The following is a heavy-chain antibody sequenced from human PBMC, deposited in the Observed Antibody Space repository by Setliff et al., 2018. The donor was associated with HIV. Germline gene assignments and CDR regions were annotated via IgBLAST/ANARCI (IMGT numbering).Heavy chain of an antibody. CDR2: INAGNGNT. V-gene: IGHV1-3*01. CDR1: GYTFTSYA. Sequence: ASVKVSCKASGYTFTSYAMHWVRQAPGQRLEWMGWINAGNGNTKYSPKFQGRVTITRDTSASTAYVELSSLRSEDTAVYYCARGYSIALGWFDPWGQGTLVTVSS. J-gene: IGHJ5*02. CDR3: ARGYSIALGWFDP. D-gene: IGHD6-13*01.